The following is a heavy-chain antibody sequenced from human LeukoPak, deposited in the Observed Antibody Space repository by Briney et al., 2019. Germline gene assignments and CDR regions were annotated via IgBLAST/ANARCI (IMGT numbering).Heavy chain of an antibody. CDR3: ARAVQLERPPPLIGYYYMDV. CDR1: GGSISSYY. D-gene: IGHD1-1*01. Sequence: PSETLSLTCTVSGGSISSYYWSWIRQSPGKGLECIGYIYYSGSTNYNPSLKSRVTISVDTSKNQFSLKLSSVTAADTAVYYCARAVQLERPPPLIGYYYMDVWGKGTTVTVSS. J-gene: IGHJ6*03. CDR2: IYYSGST. V-gene: IGHV4-59*01.